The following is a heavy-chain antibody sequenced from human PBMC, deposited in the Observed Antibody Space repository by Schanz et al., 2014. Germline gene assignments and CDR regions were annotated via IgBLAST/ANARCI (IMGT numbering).Heavy chain of an antibody. CDR1: GFSFSTHW. CDR2: IGYDGSEK. J-gene: IGHJ4*02. CDR3: ARDGDFDY. Sequence: VQLVESGGGLVQPGGSVRLSCGASGFSFSTHWMAWVRQAPGKGLEWVANIGYDGSEKYYVDSVKGRFTISRDNSKNTLFLQMSSLRAEDTAVYYCARDGDFDYWGQGTLVTVSS. V-gene: IGHV3-33*08.